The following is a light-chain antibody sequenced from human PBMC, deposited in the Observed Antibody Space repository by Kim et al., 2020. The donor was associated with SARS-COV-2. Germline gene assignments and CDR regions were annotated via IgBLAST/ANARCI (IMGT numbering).Light chain of an antibody. Sequence: PGERATLSCKTSQSLSSNYLAWYQQKPGQAPRLLISAASSRATGVPDRFSGSGSGTDFTLTISTLEPEDSAVYYCQQYGRPPRTFVGGSKV. CDR3: QQYGRPPRT. CDR1: QSLSSNY. J-gene: IGKJ4*01. CDR2: AAS. V-gene: IGKV3-20*01.